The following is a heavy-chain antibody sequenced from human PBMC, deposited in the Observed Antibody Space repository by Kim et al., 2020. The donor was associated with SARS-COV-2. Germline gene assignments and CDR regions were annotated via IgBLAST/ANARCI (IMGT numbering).Heavy chain of an antibody. D-gene: IGHD3-10*01. V-gene: IGHV1-8*01. Sequence: ASVKVSCKASGYTFTSYDINWVRQATGQGLEWMGWMNPNSGNTGYAQKFQGRVTMTRNTSISTAYMELSSLRSEDTAVYYCARGGGWLRELLYPIVYWGQGTLVTVSS. CDR2: MNPNSGNT. J-gene: IGHJ4*01. CDR1: GYTFTSYD. CDR3: ARGGGWLRELLYPIVY.